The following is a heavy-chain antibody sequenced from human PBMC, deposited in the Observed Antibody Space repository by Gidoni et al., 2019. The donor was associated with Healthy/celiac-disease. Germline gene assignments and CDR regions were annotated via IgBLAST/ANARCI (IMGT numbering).Heavy chain of an antibody. V-gene: IGHV3-15*01. CDR3: TTVLYGSGSFFDY. CDR1: GFTFRNAW. Sequence: EVQLVESGGGLVKPGGSLRLSCAASGFTFRNAWMSWVRQAPGKGLEWVGRIKSKTDGGTTDYAAPVKGRFTISRDDSKNTLYLQMNSLKTEDTAVYYCTTVLYGSGSFFDYWGQGTLVTVSS. D-gene: IGHD3-10*01. CDR2: IKSKTDGGTT. J-gene: IGHJ4*02.